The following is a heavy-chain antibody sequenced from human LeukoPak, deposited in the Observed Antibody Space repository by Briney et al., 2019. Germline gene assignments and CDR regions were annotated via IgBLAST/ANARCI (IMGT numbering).Heavy chain of an antibody. J-gene: IGHJ4*02. V-gene: IGHV3-23*01. CDR1: GFTFSSYG. CDR3: AKVGQRDYYDSSGYYHELDY. D-gene: IGHD3-22*01. CDR2: ISGSGGST. Sequence: GGSLRLSCAASGFTFSSYGMSWVRQAPGKGLEWVSAISGSGGSTYYADSVKGRFTISGDNSKNTLYLQMNSLRAEDTAVYYCAKVGQRDYYDSSGYYHELDYWGQGTLVTVSS.